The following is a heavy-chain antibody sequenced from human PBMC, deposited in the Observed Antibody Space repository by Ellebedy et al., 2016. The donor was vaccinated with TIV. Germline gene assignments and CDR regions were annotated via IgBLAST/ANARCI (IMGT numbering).Heavy chain of an antibody. D-gene: IGHD3-22*01. Sequence: MPSETLSLTCTVSGGSISSYYWSWIRQPPGKGLEWIGYIYYSGSTNYNPSLKSRVTISVDTSKNQFSLKLSSVTAADTAVYYCSGYYSDYFDYWGQGTLVTVSS. J-gene: IGHJ4*02. CDR3: SGYYSDYFDY. V-gene: IGHV4-59*08. CDR1: GGSISSYY. CDR2: IYYSGST.